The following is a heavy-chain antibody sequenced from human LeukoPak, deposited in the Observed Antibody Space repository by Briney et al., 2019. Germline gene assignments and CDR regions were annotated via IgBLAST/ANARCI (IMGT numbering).Heavy chain of an antibody. D-gene: IGHD6-19*01. CDR1: GFTFDDYA. V-gene: IGHV3-9*01. CDR3: VGSTWSSGWYWFDP. CDR2: ISWNSGSI. J-gene: IGHJ5*02. Sequence: GRSLRLSCAASGFTFDDYAMHWVRQAPGKGLEWVSGISWNSGSIGYADSVKGRFTISRDNAKNSLYLQMNSLRAEDTAVYYCVGSTWSSGWYWFDPWGQGTLVTVSS.